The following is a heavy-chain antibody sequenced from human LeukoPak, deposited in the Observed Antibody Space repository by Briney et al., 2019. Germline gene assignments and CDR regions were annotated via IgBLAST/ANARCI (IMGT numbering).Heavy chain of an antibody. CDR1: GGSITSHS. CDR3: ARDTDRSSSPGSWFDP. J-gene: IGHJ5*02. Sequence: SETLSLTCTVSGGSITSHSWSWIRQPPGKGLEWIGYIFYSGHTNYNPSLRSRVTISVDTSKTQFSLRLSSVTAADTAVYYCARDTDRSSSPGSWFDPWGQGTLVTVSS. V-gene: IGHV4-59*11. D-gene: IGHD3-22*01. CDR2: IFYSGHT.